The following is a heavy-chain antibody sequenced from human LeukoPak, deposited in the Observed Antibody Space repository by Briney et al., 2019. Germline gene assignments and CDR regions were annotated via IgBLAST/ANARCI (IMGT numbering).Heavy chain of an antibody. J-gene: IGHJ4*02. CDR2: IFHSGYT. CDR1: GDSMSNYY. CDR3: ARGPYSSSWYEVFDY. Sequence: SETLSLTCSVSGDSMSNYYWNWIRQPPGKRLEWIGLIFHSGYTTYNPSLQTRVTMSIDTSKNEFSLTLTSVTTADTAVYYCARGPYSSSWYEVFDYWGQGTLVTVSS. V-gene: IGHV4-59*01. D-gene: IGHD6-13*01.